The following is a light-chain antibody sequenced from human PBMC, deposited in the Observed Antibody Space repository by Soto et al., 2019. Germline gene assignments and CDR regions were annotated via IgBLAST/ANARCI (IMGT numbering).Light chain of an antibody. J-gene: IGKJ3*01. CDR2: GAS. CDR1: QSVSSN. CDR3: QQYNNWPPLFT. V-gene: IGKV3-15*01. Sequence: EIVMTQSPATLSVSPGERATLSCRASQSVSSNLAWYQQKPGQAPRLLIYGASTRATGIPARFSGSGSGTEFTLSISSLQSEDFAVYSCQQYNNWPPLFTFGPGTKVDLK.